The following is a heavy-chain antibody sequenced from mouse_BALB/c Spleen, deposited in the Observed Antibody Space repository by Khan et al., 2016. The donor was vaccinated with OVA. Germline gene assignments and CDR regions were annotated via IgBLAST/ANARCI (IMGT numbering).Heavy chain of an antibody. CDR3: ARVRYGSLPY. Sequence: QVQLQQSGAELVRPGTSVKVSCKASGYAFNNYMIEWVKQRLGQGLAWIGVINPGSGDTKYNEKIKVKATLTADKSSNTAYMQLSSLTSDDSAVYFYARVRYGSLPYWSQWTLVTVSA. CDR2: INPGSGDT. J-gene: IGHJ3*01. D-gene: IGHD1-1*02. V-gene: IGHV1-54*01. CDR1: GYAFNNYM.